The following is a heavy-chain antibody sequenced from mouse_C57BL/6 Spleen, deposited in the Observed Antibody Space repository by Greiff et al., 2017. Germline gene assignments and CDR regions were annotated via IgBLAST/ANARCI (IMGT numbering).Heavy chain of an antibody. CDR1: GFTFSSYA. D-gene: IGHD2-4*01. CDR2: ISSGGDYI. J-gene: IGHJ4*01. Sequence: EVQRVASGEGLVKPGGSLKLSCAASGFTFSSYAMSWVRQTPEKRLEWVAYISSGGDYIYYADTVKGRFTISRDNARNTLYLQMSSLKSEDTAMYYCTRGNYDEGVAMDYWGQGTSVTVSS. CDR3: TRGNYDEGVAMDY. V-gene: IGHV5-9-1*02.